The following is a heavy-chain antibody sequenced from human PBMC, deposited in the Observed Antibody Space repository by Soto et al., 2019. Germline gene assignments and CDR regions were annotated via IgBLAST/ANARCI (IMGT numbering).Heavy chain of an antibody. J-gene: IGHJ4*02. D-gene: IGHD3-3*01. CDR1: IISISSRIYY. CDR2: IYYSGST. V-gene: IGHV4-39*01. Sequence: SETLSVTFTISIISISSRIYYLGCIRHPPGKGLEWIGSIYYSGSTYYNPSLKSRVTISVDTSKNQFSLKLSSVTAADTAVYYCASQAIFGVVITHYFEYWGKGPLVTVSS. CDR3: ASQAIFGVVITHYFEY.